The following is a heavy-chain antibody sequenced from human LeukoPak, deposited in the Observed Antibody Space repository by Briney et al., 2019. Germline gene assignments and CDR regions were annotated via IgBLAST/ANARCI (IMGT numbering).Heavy chain of an antibody. CDR3: ARLQQWLAPFDF. D-gene: IGHD6-19*01. J-gene: IGHJ4*02. CDR2: IYYSGST. Sequence: SETLPLTCTVSGSSMSFYYWNWIRQPPGKGLEWIGYIYYSGSTDYNPSLKSRVTISVDTSKNQFSLKLSSVTAADTAVYYCARLQQWLAPFDFWGQGSLVTVSS. V-gene: IGHV4-59*08. CDR1: GSSMSFYY.